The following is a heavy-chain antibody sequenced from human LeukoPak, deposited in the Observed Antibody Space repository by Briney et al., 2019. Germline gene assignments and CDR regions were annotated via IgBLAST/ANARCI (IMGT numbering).Heavy chain of an antibody. J-gene: IGHJ4*02. Sequence: GRSLRFSCAASGFTFSSYGMHWVRQAPGKGLEWVAVISYDGSNKYYADSVKGRFTISRDNSKNTLYLQMNSLRAEDTAVYYCAKDLYLWGQGTLVTVSS. CDR2: ISYDGSNK. D-gene: IGHD2-2*01. CDR3: AKDLYL. V-gene: IGHV3-30*18. CDR1: GFTFSSYG.